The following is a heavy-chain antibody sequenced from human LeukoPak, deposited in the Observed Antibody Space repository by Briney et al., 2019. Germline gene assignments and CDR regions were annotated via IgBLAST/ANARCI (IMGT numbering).Heavy chain of an antibody. CDR2: IRYDGSNK. CDR3: ARKHEYSSSALFDY. CDR1: GFTFSSYA. D-gene: IGHD6-6*01. J-gene: IGHJ4*02. Sequence: PGRSLRLSCAASGFTFSSYAMHWVRQAPGKGLEWVAFIRYDGSNKYYADSVKGRFTISRDNSKNTLYLQMNSLRAEDTAVYYCARKHEYSSSALFDYWGQGTLVTVSS. V-gene: IGHV3-30*04.